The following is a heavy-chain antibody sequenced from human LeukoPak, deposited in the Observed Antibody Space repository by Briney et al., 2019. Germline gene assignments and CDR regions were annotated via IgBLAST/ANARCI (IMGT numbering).Heavy chain of an antibody. CDR1: GGSINNHY. D-gene: IGHD6-19*01. CDR2: IYYSGYT. Sequence: PSETLSLTCTVSGGSINNHYWSWIRQSPGKRLEWIGYIYYSGYTSYNPSLKSRVTISTDTSRNQFSLKLNSVTAADTAVYYCARHQPLISVAATGYFDLWGRGTLVTVYS. J-gene: IGHJ2*01. CDR3: ARHQPLISVAATGYFDL. V-gene: IGHV4-59*08.